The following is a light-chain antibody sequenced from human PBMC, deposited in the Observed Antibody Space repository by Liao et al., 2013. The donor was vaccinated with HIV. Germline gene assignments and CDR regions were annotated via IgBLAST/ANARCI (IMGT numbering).Light chain of an antibody. CDR1: KLGDRY. V-gene: IGLV3-1*01. J-gene: IGLJ2*01. CDR2: QDR. Sequence: SYELSQPPSVSVSPGQTASITCSGDKLGDRYACWYQQKPGQSPVLVIYQDRKRPSGIPERFSGFNSRNTATLIIYETQAMDEADYYCQAWDRGVIFGGGTKVTVL. CDR3: QAWDRGVI.